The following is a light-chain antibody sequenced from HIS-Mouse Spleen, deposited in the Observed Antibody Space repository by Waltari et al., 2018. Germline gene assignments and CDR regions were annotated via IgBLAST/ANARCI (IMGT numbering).Light chain of an antibody. J-gene: IGLJ3*02. V-gene: IGLV2-14*03. Sequence: QSALTQPASVSGSPGQSITISCTGTSSDVGGYNYVSWYQQHPGKAPKLMIYDVSNRTAGGSNRFSGSKSGKTASLTISGLQAEDEADYYCSSYTSSSTLVFGGGTKLTVL. CDR1: SSDVGGYNY. CDR3: SSYTSSSTLV. CDR2: DVS.